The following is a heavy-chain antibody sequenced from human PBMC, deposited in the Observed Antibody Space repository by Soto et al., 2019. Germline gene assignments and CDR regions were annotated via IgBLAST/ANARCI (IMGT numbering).Heavy chain of an antibody. V-gene: IGHV3-49*04. CDR1: GFTFSSYA. Sequence: GGSLRLSCAASGFTFSSYAMSWVRQAPGKGLEWVGFIRSKAYGGTTEYAASVKGRFTISRDDSKSIAYLQMNSLKTEDTAVYYCTRDPLYCSGGSCYPVWGKGTTVTVSS. D-gene: IGHD2-15*01. CDR3: TRDPLYCSGGSCYPV. J-gene: IGHJ6*04. CDR2: IRSKAYGGTT.